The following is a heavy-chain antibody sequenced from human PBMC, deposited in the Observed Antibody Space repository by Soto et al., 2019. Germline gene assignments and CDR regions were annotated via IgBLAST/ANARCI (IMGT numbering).Heavy chain of an antibody. D-gene: IGHD4-17*01. CDR1: GYTFTNYN. J-gene: IGHJ5*02. V-gene: IGHV1-46*01. Sequence: ASVKVSCKASGYTFTNYNIHWVRQAPGQGLEWMGIINPSGGLTTYAQKFQGRVTMTRDTSTSTVYMELSSLRSDDTAVYYCARASTTWCDPWGQGTLVTVSS. CDR2: INPSGGLT. CDR3: ARASTTWCDP.